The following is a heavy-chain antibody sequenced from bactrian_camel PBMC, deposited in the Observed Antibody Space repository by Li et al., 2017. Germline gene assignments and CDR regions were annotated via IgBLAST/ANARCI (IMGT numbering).Heavy chain of an antibody. CDR3: AASRCGDRRCPMGLGNV. CDR2: ITRGGSSI. CDR1: GITFSSSD. J-gene: IGHJ4*01. V-gene: IGHV3S40*01. Sequence: VQLVESGGGLVQPGGSLRLSCVASGITFSSSDMSWVRQAPGKGLEWVSSITRGGSSIYYTDSVKGRFSVTRDDAKNTLFLRLDMLQSEDTGQYFCAASRCGDRRCPMGLGNVWGQGTQVTVS. D-gene: IGHD1*01.